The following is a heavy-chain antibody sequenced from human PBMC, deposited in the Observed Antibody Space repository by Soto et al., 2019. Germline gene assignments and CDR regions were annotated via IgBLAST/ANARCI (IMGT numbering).Heavy chain of an antibody. J-gene: IGHJ4*02. CDR3: ARELEGSTGYYTPIGY. V-gene: IGHV1-69*13. CDR1: GGTFSSYA. D-gene: IGHD3-9*01. Sequence: SVKVSCKAPGGTFSSYAISWVRQAPGQGLEWMGGIIPIFGTANYAQKFQGRVTITADESTSTAYMELSSLRSEDTAVYYCARELEGSTGYYTPIGYWGQGTLVTVSS. CDR2: IIPIFGTA.